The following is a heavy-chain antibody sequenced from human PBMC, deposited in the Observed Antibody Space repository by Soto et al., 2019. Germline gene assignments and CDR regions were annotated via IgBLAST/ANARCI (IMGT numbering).Heavy chain of an antibody. Sequence: EVQLLESGGGLVQPGGSLRLSCAASGFTFSSYAMNWVRQAPGKGLEWVSVISGSGDSTYYADYVKGRFTISRYNSKNTLYLQMNSLRAEDTAVYYCARRSSGWYFDYWGQGTLVTVSS. D-gene: IGHD6-19*01. V-gene: IGHV3-23*01. J-gene: IGHJ4*02. CDR2: ISGSGDST. CDR3: ARRSSGWYFDY. CDR1: GFTFSSYA.